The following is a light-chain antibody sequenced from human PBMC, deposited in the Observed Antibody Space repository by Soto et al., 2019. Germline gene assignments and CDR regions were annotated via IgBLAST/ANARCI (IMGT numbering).Light chain of an antibody. CDR1: QSVSSSY. CDR3: LQDYNYPRT. CDR2: GAS. V-gene: IGKV3-20*01. J-gene: IGKJ3*01. Sequence: EIVLTQSPGTLSLSPGERATLSCRASQSVSSSYLAWYQQKPGQAPRLLIYGASSRATGIPDRFSGGGSGSAFTLTISSLQPEDFATYYCLQDYNYPRTFGPGTKVDI.